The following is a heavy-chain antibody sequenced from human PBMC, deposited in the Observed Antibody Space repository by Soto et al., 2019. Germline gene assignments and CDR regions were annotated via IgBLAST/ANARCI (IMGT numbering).Heavy chain of an antibody. CDR2: ISALNGNR. Sequence: GASVKVSCKASGYTFSTHGISWVRQAPGQGLEWMGWISALNGNRYYAQKLQGRVTMTTDTSTSTAYMELRSLRSDDTAVYYCARTVDSDYYSYSMDVWGKGTTVTVSS. D-gene: IGHD2-15*01. V-gene: IGHV1-18*01. J-gene: IGHJ6*03. CDR3: ARTVDSDYYSYSMDV. CDR1: GYTFSTHG.